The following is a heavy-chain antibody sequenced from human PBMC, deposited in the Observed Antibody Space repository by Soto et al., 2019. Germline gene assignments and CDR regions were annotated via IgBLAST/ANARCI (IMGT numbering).Heavy chain of an antibody. CDR2: IGSAGDT. J-gene: IGHJ6*03. CDR3: ARGLLPTGRPSSYMDV. V-gene: IGHV3-13*01. CDR1: ALTFSSYD. D-gene: IGHD1-26*01. Sequence: PGGSRRLSCAASALTFSSYDMHWFRQAPGKSLEWVSGIGSAGDTYYQGSVKGRFTISRENAKKSLYLQMNSLRAGDTALYYCARGLLPTGRPSSYMDVWGKATSVT.